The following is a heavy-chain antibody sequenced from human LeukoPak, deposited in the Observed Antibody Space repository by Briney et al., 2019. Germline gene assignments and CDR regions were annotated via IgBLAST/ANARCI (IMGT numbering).Heavy chain of an antibody. D-gene: IGHD1-26*01. J-gene: IGHJ4*02. Sequence: SETLSLTCTVSGDSISSSSHYWGWIRQPPGKGLEWIGTIYYSGSTYYNPSLKGRVTISVDTSKNQFSLKLSSVTGADTAVYYCARHGTSGVYYFDYWGQGTLVTVSS. CDR3: ARHGTSGVYYFDY. V-gene: IGHV4-39*01. CDR2: IYYSGST. CDR1: GDSISSSSHY.